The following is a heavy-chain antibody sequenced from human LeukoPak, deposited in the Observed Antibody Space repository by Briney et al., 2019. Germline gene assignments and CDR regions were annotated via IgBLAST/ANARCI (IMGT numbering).Heavy chain of an antibody. J-gene: IGHJ4*02. D-gene: IGHD3-10*01. V-gene: IGHV4-34*01. Sequence: SETLSLTCAVYGGSFSGYYWSWIRQPPGKGREWIGEINHSGSTNYNQSLKSRVTISVDTSKNQFSLKLSSVTAADTAVYYCARGRPYYYGSGSYKYYFDYWGQGTLVTVSS. CDR1: GGSFSGYY. CDR2: INHSGST. CDR3: ARGRPYYYGSGSYKYYFDY.